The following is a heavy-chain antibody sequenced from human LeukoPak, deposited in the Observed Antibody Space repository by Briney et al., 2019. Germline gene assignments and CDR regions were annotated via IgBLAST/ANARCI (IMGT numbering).Heavy chain of an antibody. Sequence: PSETLSLTCTVSGGSISSGDYYWSWIRQPPGKGLEWIGYIYYSGSTYYNPSLKSRVTISVDTSKNQFSLKLSSVTAADTAVYYCARAAAAYYYRMDLWFHGTTVTVFS. V-gene: IGHV4-30-4*01. CDR1: GGSISSGDYY. CDR2: IYYSGST. D-gene: IGHD2-2*01. CDR3: ARAAAAYYYRMDL. J-gene: IGHJ6*02.